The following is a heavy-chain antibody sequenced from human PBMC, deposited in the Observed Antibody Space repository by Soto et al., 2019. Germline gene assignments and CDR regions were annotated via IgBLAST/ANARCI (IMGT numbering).Heavy chain of an antibody. D-gene: IGHD1-26*01. J-gene: IGHJ4*02. Sequence: XGCLEISCAASGFTFSGSAMHGVRQASGKGLEWVGRIRSKANSYATAYAASVKGRFTISRDDSKNTAYLQMNSLKTEDTAVYYCTSPYGIVGATHGWGQGTLVTVSS. V-gene: IGHV3-73*01. CDR3: TSPYGIVGATHG. CDR1: GFTFSGSA. CDR2: IRSKANSYAT.